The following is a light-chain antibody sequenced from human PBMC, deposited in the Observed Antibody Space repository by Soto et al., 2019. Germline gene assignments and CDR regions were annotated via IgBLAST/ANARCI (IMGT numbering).Light chain of an antibody. CDR3: YSYTTTSTYV. Sequence: QSVLTQPASVSGSPGQSITLSCTGTTSDVGGYHFVSWYQQHPGKAPKLMIYEVTNRPSGVSDRFSGPKSGNTASLTISGLQAEDEADYYCYSYTTTSTYVFGSGTKLTVL. J-gene: IGLJ1*01. CDR1: TSDVGGYHF. V-gene: IGLV2-14*01. CDR2: EVT.